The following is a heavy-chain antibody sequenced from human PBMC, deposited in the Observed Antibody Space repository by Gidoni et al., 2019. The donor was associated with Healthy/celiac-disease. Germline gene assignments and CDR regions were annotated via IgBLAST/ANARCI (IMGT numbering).Heavy chain of an antibody. J-gene: IGHJ4*02. V-gene: IGHV3-21*01. Sequence: EVQLVESGGGLVKPGGSLRLSCAASGFTFSRYSMNWVRQAPGKGLEWVSSISSSSSYIYYADSVKGRFTISRDNAKNSLYLQMNSLRAEDTAVYYCARDSHSGQLVHGSFDYWGQGTLVTVSS. CDR1: GFTFSRYS. CDR2: ISSSSSYI. D-gene: IGHD6-13*01. CDR3: ARDSHSGQLVHGSFDY.